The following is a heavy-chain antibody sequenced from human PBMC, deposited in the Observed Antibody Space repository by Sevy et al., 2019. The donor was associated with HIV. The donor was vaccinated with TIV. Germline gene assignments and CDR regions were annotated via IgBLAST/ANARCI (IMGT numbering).Heavy chain of an antibody. J-gene: IGHJ4*02. V-gene: IGHV3-30*04. CDR3: ARLFSCGGDCYYLDY. CDR1: GFTFSDYD. Sequence: GGSLRLSCAASGFTFSDYDMHWVRLAPGKGLEWVAVMSHDGNYKNHADSVKVRFTISRDNFKNTLYLQMNSLRVEDTALYFCARLFSCGGDCYYLDYWGQGAPVTVSS. CDR2: MSHDGNYK. D-gene: IGHD2-21*02.